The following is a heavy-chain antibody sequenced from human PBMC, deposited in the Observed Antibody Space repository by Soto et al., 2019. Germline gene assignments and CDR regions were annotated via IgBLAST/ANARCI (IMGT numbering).Heavy chain of an antibody. CDR3: ARGTGFLEWFQFDY. CDR2: IYHSGST. Sequence: SETLSLTCAVSGGSISSGGYSWSWIRQPPGKGLEWIGYIYHSGSTYYNPSLKSRVTISVDRSKNQFSLKLSSVTAADTAVYYCARGTGFLEWFQFDYWGQGTLVTVSS. CDR1: GGSISSGGYS. V-gene: IGHV4-30-2*01. D-gene: IGHD3-3*01. J-gene: IGHJ4*02.